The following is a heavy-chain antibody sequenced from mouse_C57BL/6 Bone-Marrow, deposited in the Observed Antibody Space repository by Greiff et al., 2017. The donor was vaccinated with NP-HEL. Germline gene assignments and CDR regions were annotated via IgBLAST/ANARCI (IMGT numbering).Heavy chain of an antibody. CDR1: ASEVLPIAY. CDR3: ARESRRYYYAMDY. J-gene: IGHJ4*01. V-gene: IGHV15-2*01. D-gene: IGHD1-1*01. CDR2: ILPSICST. Sequence: SPGSSVKLSCKAFASEVLPIAYMSWVRQKPGHGFDWIGGILPSICSTIYGEKFEDQATLDADTLSNTAYLEHNSLTCDDSAIYYCARESRRYYYAMDYWGQGTSVTVSS.